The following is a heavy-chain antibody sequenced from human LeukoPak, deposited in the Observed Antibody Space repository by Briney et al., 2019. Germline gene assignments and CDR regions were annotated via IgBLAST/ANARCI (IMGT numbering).Heavy chain of an antibody. CDR1: GDSISSYY. J-gene: IGHJ4*02. D-gene: IGHD6-13*01. CDR2: IYYSGST. V-gene: IGHV4-59*12. CDR3: ARLRRSSSWYKGGYYFDY. Sequence: ASETLSLTCTVSGDSISSYYCSWIRQPPGKGLEWIGYIYYSGSTNYNPSLKSRVTISVDTSKNQFSLKLRSVTAADTAVYYCARLRRSSSWYKGGYYFDYWGQGTLVTVSS.